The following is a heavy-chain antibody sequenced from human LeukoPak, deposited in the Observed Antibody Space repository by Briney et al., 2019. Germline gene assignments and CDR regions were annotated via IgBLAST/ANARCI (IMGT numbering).Heavy chain of an antibody. D-gene: IGHD1-14*01. CDR3: AGTSILPDYYYGMDV. CDR1: GGSISSYY. Sequence: SETLSLTCTVSGGSISSYYWRWIRQPAGKGLEWIGRIYTSGSTNYNPSLKSRVTISVDTSKNQFSLKLSSVTAADTAVYCCAGTSILPDYYYGMDVWGQGTTVTVSS. J-gene: IGHJ6*02. CDR2: IYTSGST. V-gene: IGHV4-4*07.